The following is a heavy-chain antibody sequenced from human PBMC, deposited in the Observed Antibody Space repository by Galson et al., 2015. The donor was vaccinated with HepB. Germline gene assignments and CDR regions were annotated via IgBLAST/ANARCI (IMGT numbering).Heavy chain of an antibody. CDR3: VRDGDFWRGYSYFDS. D-gene: IGHD3-3*01. Sequence: SETLSLTCSVSGGSISSGSYWWGWIRQPPGKGLEWIGNIYYNEGPYYDESLKSRVTISADTSKYQFSLKLTSVTAADTAVYYCVRDGDFWRGYSYFDSWGQGILVTVSS. CDR1: GGSISSGSYW. CDR2: IYYNEGP. V-gene: IGHV4-39*07. J-gene: IGHJ4*02.